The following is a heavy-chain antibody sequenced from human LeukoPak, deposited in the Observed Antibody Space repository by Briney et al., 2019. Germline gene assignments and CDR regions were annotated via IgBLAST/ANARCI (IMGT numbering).Heavy chain of an antibody. CDR1: GYTFTNYA. D-gene: IGHD3-10*01. CDR3: AKVTGRQQLIELFDY. V-gene: IGHV1-3*03. Sequence: ASVKVSCKASGYTFTNYAMHWVRQAPGQRLEWMGWINAGNGNTKYSQEFQGRVTITRDTSASTAYMELSSLRSEDTAMYYCAKVTGRQQLIELFDYWGQGTLVTVSS. CDR2: INAGNGNT. J-gene: IGHJ4*02.